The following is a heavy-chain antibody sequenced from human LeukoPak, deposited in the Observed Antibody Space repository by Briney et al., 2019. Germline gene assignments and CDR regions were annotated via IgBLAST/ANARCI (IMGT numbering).Heavy chain of an antibody. D-gene: IGHD1-26*01. J-gene: IGHJ4*02. V-gene: IGHV4-59*08. CDR1: GGSIRSYY. CDR3: ARLPPIVGATTAFDY. CDR2: IYYSGST. Sequence: SETLSLTCIVSGGSIRSYYWSWIRQPPGKGLECIGYIYYSGSTNYNPSLKSRVTISVDPSKNQFSLKLSSVTAADTAVYYCARLPPIVGATTAFDYWGQGTLVTASS.